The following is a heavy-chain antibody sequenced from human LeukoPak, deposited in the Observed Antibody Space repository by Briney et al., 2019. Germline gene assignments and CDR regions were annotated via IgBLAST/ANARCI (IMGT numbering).Heavy chain of an antibody. V-gene: IGHV4-4*02. D-gene: IGHD6-6*01. J-gene: IGHJ6*03. Sequence: PSETLSLTCAVSGGSISSSNWWSWVRQPPGKGLEWIGEIYHSGSTNYNPSLKSRVTISVDKSKNQFSLKLSPVTAADTAVYYCAREKAARDYYYMDVWGKGTTVTVSS. CDR1: GGSISSSNW. CDR2: IYHSGST. CDR3: AREKAARDYYYMDV.